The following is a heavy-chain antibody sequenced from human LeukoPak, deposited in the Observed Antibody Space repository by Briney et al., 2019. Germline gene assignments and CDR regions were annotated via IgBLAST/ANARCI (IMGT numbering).Heavy chain of an antibody. J-gene: IGHJ6*02. V-gene: IGHV4-34*01. CDR2: INHSGST. D-gene: IGHD6-13*01. Sequence: SETLSLTCAVYGGSFSGYYWSWLRQPPGKGLEWIGEINHSGSTNYNPSLKSRVTISVDTSKNQFSLKLSSVTAADTAVYYCAREERYSSSWGLPYCYYGMDVWGQGTTVTVSS. CDR1: GGSFSGYY. CDR3: AREERYSSSWGLPYCYYGMDV.